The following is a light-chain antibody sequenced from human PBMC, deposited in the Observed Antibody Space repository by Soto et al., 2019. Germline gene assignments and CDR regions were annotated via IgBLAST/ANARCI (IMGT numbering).Light chain of an antibody. V-gene: IGKV3-11*01. CDR2: DAS. CDR3: QQRSNWPPTWT. Sequence: EIVLTQSPATLSLSPVERATLSCRSSQSVSSYLAWYQQKPGQAPRLLIYDASNRATGIPARFSGSGSGTDFTLTISRLEPEDFAVYYCQQRSNWPPTWTCGQGTKGDIK. J-gene: IGKJ1*01. CDR1: QSVSSY.